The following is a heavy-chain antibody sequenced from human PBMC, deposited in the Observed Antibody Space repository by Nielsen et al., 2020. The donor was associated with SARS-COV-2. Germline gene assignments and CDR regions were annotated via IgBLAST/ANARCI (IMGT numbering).Heavy chain of an antibody. V-gene: IGHV3-11*05. CDR2: ISSSSSYT. Sequence: VRQMPGKGLEWVSYISSSSSYTNYADSVKGRFTISRDNAKNSLYLQMNSLRAEDTAVYYCARDRARGYCSGGSCYQLYYYYYGMDVWGQGTTVTVSS. CDR3: ARDRARGYCSGGSCYQLYYYYYGMDV. J-gene: IGHJ6*02. D-gene: IGHD2-15*01.